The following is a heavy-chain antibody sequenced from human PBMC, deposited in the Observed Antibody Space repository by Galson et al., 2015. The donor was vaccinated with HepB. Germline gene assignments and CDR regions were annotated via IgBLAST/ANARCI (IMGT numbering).Heavy chain of an antibody. Sequence: SLRLSCAASGFTFSNVWMSWVRQAPGKGLEWVGHFKSKTDGGTADYAAPVKGRFTISRDDSKNTLYLQMNSLKIEDTAVYYCITERGAIQEWKGAFDFWGQGTLVTVSS. CDR1: GFTFSNVW. J-gene: IGHJ4*02. CDR3: ITERGAIQEWKGAFDF. V-gene: IGHV3-15*01. CDR2: FKSKTDGGTA. D-gene: IGHD2-2*02.